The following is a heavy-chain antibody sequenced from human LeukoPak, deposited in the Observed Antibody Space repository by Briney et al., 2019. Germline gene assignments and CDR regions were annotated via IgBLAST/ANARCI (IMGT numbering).Heavy chain of an antibody. V-gene: IGHV3-9*03. CDR1: GFTFSTYW. Sequence: GGSLRLSCAASGFTFSTYWMHWVRQAPGKGLEWVSGISWNSGSIGYADSVKGRFTISRDNAKNSLYLQMNSLRAEDMALYYCAKDYGSGSYWDAYFDYWGQGTLVTVSS. CDR3: AKDYGSGSYWDAYFDY. J-gene: IGHJ4*02. D-gene: IGHD3-10*01. CDR2: ISWNSGSI.